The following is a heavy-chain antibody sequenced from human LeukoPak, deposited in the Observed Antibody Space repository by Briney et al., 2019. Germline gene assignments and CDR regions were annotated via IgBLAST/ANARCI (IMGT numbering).Heavy chain of an antibody. CDR3: ARQGYSGGWYDY. CDR2: IYISGST. V-gene: IGHV4-4*07. CDR1: GGSISGYY. J-gene: IGHJ4*02. Sequence: SETLSLTCTVSGGSISGYYWTWIRQPAGKGLDWIGRIYISGSTNYNPSLKSRVTISLDTSNNQFSLNLSSVTAADTAVYYCARQGYSGGWYDYWGRGTLVTVSS. D-gene: IGHD6-19*01.